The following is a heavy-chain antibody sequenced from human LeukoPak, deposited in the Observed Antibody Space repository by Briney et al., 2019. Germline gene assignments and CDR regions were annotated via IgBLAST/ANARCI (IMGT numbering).Heavy chain of an antibody. CDR1: GGSISSYY. V-gene: IGHV4-59*01. CDR2: IYYSGST. J-gene: IGHJ4*02. CDR3: ARESDDSSGYLTGYFDY. Sequence: PSETLSLTCTVSGGSISSYYWSWIRQPPGKGLEWIGYIYYSGSTNYNPSLKSRVTISVDTSKNQFSLKLSFVTAADTAVYYCARESDDSSGYLTGYFDYWGQGTLVTVSS. D-gene: IGHD3-22*01.